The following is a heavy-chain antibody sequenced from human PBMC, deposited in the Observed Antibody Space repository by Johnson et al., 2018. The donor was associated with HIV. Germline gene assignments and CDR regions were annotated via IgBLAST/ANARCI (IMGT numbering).Heavy chain of an antibody. Sequence: VQLVESGGGVVQPGRSLRLSCVASGFTFDDYTMHWVRQAPGKGLEWVSLISWDGGSTYYADSVKGRFTISRDNSKNSLYLQMNSLRTEDTALYYCAKDTGPSIAARHEWAFDIWGQGTMVTVSS. CDR3: AKDTGPSIAARHEWAFDI. J-gene: IGHJ3*02. D-gene: IGHD6-6*01. CDR1: GFTFDDYT. V-gene: IGHV3-43*01. CDR2: ISWDGGST.